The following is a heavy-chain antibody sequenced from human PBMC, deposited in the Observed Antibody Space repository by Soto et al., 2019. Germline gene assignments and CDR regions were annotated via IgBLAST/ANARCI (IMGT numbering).Heavy chain of an antibody. CDR1: GYSFTSYW. CDR3: ARHRSSVSFYHYGMDV. D-gene: IGHD3-10*01. Sequence: GESLKISCKGSGYSFTSYWISWVRQMPGKGLEWMGRIDPSDSYTNYSPSFQGHVTISADKSISTAYLQWSSLKASDTAMYYCARHRSSVSFYHYGMDVWGQGTTVTVSS. CDR2: IDPSDSYT. V-gene: IGHV5-10-1*01. J-gene: IGHJ6*02.